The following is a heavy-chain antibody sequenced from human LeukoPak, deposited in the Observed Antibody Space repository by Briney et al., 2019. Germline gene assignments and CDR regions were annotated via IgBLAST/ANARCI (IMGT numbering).Heavy chain of an antibody. J-gene: IGHJ5*02. V-gene: IGHV4-61*02. Sequence: PSETLSLTCTVSGGSISSGSYYWSWIRQPAGKGLEWIGRIYTSGSTNYNPSLKSRVTISVDTSKNQVSLKLTSVTAADTAVYYCAREEARLTAAANWFDPWGQGTLVTVSS. CDR2: IYTSGST. CDR3: AREEARLTAAANWFDP. CDR1: GGSISSGSYY. D-gene: IGHD6-13*01.